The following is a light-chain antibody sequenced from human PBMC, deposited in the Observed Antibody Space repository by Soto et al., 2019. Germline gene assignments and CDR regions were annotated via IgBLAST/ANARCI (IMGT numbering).Light chain of an antibody. V-gene: IGKV3-15*01. CDR1: QSVGSD. CDR2: GAS. J-gene: IGKJ4*01. CDR3: QQYYDWPSLT. Sequence: EIVMTQSPATLSVSPGERATLSCRASQSVGSDLAWYQQKPGQAPRLVIYGASARATGIPARFSGSGSGTEFTLSISSLQSEDFAVYYCQQYYDWPSLTFGGGTKVDIK.